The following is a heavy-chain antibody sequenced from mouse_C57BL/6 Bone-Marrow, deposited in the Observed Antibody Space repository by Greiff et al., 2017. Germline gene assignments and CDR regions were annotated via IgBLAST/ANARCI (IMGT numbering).Heavy chain of an antibody. D-gene: IGHD2-5*01. Sequence: VKLQQSGAELVRPGASVKLSCTASGFNIKDDYMHWVKQRPEQGLEWIGWIDPENGDTEYASQFPGKATITADTSSNPAYLQLSSLTSADTAVFYFTIYSNYYAMDYWGQGTSVTVSS. CDR3: TIYSNYYAMDY. J-gene: IGHJ4*01. CDR2: IDPENGDT. CDR1: GFNIKDDY. V-gene: IGHV14-4*01.